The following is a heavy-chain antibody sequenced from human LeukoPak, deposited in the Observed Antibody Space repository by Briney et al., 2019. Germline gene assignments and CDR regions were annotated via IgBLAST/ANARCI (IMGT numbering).Heavy chain of an antibody. Sequence: ASVKVSCKASGYTFTSYYMHWVRQAPGQGLEWMGIINPSGGSTSYAQKFQGRVTMTRDTSTSTVYMELSSLRSEDTAVYYCARDPRDYDILTGVLWGCWFDPWGQGTLVTVSS. J-gene: IGHJ5*02. CDR3: ARDPRDYDILTGVLWGCWFDP. D-gene: IGHD3-9*01. CDR2: INPSGGST. V-gene: IGHV1-46*01. CDR1: GYTFTSYY.